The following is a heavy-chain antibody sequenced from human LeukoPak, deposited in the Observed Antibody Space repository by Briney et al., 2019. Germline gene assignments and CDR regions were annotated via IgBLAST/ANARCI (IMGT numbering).Heavy chain of an antibody. CDR1: GFTLSTYN. D-gene: IGHD6-19*01. Sequence: GGSLRLSCAASGFTLSTYNMNWVRQAPGRGLEWVSYISYSSGSIYYADSVKGRFTISRDNSKNTLYLQMSSLRAEDTAVYYCTGGGWSTDAFDIWGQGTMVTVSS. CDR3: TGGGWSTDAFDI. V-gene: IGHV3-48*01. CDR2: ISYSSGSI. J-gene: IGHJ3*02.